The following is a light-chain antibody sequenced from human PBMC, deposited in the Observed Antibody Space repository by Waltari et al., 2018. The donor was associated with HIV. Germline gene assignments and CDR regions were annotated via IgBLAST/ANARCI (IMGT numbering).Light chain of an antibody. Sequence: QSALTQPASVSGSPGQSITISCIGSNNDVGDYNHVAWYHQHPNKAPKLLINGGTNRPPGCSNRFSCATSGKTASLAICGRQGEDEADYFCTAYKYSTRSYVFGTGTKVTVL. CDR3: TAYKYSTRSYV. CDR1: NNDVGDYNH. CDR2: GGT. J-gene: IGLJ1*01. V-gene: IGLV2-14*03.